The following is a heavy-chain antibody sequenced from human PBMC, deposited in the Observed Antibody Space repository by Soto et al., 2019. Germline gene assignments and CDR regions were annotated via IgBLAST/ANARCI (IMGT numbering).Heavy chain of an antibody. J-gene: IGHJ6*02. D-gene: IGHD5-18*01. V-gene: IGHV1-69*01. CDR3: ARHKAMDSAVYYDGMDV. CDR1: GGTFSSYA. CDR2: IIPIFGTA. Sequence: QVQLVQSGAEVKKPGSSVKVSCKASGGTFSSYAISWVRQAPGQGLEWMGGIIPIFGTANYAQKFQGRVTIAADEPTSTAYMELSSLRSEDTAVYYCARHKAMDSAVYYDGMDVWGQGTTVTVSS.